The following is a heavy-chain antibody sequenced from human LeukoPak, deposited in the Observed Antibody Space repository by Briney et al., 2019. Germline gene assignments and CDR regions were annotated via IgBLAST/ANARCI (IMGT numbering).Heavy chain of an antibody. D-gene: IGHD3-10*01. CDR2: IIPFFGTA. CDR3: AGGGYGSGSYFDYYYGMDV. Sequence: SVKVSCKASGGTFSSYAISWVRQAPGQGLEWMGGIIPFFGTAHYAQKFQGRVTITADESTSTAYMEPSSLRSEDTAVYYCAGGGYGSGSYFDYYYGMDVWGKGTTVTVSS. CDR1: GGTFSSYA. J-gene: IGHJ6*04. V-gene: IGHV1-69*13.